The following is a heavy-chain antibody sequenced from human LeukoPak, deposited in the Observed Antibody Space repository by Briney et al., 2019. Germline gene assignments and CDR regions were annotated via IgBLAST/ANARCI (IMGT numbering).Heavy chain of an antibody. CDR1: GGTFSSYA. Sequence: SVKVSCKASGGTFSSYAISWVRQAPGQGLEWMGGIIPIFGTANYAQKLQGRVTMTTDTSTSTAYMELRSLRSDDTAVYYCARDLATVAGYYFDYWGQGTLVTVSS. D-gene: IGHD4-23*01. CDR2: IIPIFGTA. V-gene: IGHV1-69*05. CDR3: ARDLATVAGYYFDY. J-gene: IGHJ4*02.